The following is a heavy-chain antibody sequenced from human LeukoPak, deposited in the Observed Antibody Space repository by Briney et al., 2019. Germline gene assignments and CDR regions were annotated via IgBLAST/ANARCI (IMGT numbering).Heavy chain of an antibody. J-gene: IGHJ4*02. V-gene: IGHV3-48*04. CDR2: ISSSSSTI. CDR1: GFTFSSYS. Sequence: QPGRSLRLSCAASGFTFSSYSMNWVRQAPGKGLEWVSYISSSSSTIYYADSVKGRFTISRDNAKNSLYLQMNSLRAEDTAVYYCARHPDYWGQGTLVTVSS. CDR3: ARHPDY.